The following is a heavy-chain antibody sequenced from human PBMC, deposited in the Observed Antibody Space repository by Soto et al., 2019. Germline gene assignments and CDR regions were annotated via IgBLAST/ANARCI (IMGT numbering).Heavy chain of an antibody. Sequence: GGSLRLCCAASGFTFSSYSMNWVRQAPGKGLEWVSYISSSSSSTYYADSVKGRFAISRDNAKNSLYLQMNSLRAEDTAVYYCARLPYSSGPYISYYYGLDVWGQGTTVTVS. CDR2: ISSSSSST. CDR1: GFTFSSYS. CDR3: ARLPYSSGPYISYYYGLDV. D-gene: IGHD6-19*01. V-gene: IGHV3-48*01. J-gene: IGHJ6*02.